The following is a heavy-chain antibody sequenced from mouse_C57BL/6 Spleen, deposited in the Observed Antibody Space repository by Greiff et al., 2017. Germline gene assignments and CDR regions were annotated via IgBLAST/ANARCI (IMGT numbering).Heavy chain of an antibody. Sequence: EVQLQQSGTVLARPGASVKMSCKTSGYTFTSYWMHWVKQRPGQGLEWIGAIYPGNSDTSYNQKFKGKAKLTAVTSASTAYMELSSLTNEDSAVYYCTRDYYASYRNAMDYWGQGTSVTVSS. CDR3: TRDYYASYRNAMDY. J-gene: IGHJ4*01. CDR1: GYTFTSYW. D-gene: IGHD1-1*01. CDR2: IYPGNSDT. V-gene: IGHV1-5*01.